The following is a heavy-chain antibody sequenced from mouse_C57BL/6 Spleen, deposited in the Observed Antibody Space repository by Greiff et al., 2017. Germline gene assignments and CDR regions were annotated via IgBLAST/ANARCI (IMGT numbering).Heavy chain of an antibody. V-gene: IGHV5-17*01. Sequence: EVKLMESGGGLVKPGGSLKLSCAASGFTFSDYGMHWVRQAPEKGLEWVAYISSGSSTIYYADTVKGRFTISSDNAKNTLFLQMTSLRSEDTAMYYCASLPRGWYFDVWGTGTTVTVSS. J-gene: IGHJ1*03. CDR2: ISSGSSTI. CDR3: ASLPRGWYFDV. CDR1: GFTFSDYG.